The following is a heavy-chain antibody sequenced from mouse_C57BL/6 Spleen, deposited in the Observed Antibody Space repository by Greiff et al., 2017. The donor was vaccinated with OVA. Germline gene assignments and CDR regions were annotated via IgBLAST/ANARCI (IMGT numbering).Heavy chain of an antibody. Sequence: EVQLVESGPGMVKPSQSLSLTCTVTGYSITSGYDWHWIRHFPGNKLEWMGYISYSGSTNYNPSLKSRISITHDTSKNHFFLKLNSVTTEDTATYYCARNSNYGWFAYWGQGTLVTVSA. V-gene: IGHV3-1*01. CDR3: ARNSNYGWFAY. D-gene: IGHD2-5*01. CDR2: ISYSGST. J-gene: IGHJ3*01. CDR1: GYSITSGYD.